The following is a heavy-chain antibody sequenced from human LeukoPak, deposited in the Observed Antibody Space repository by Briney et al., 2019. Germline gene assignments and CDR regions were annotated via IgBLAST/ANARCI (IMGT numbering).Heavy chain of an antibody. CDR2: INAGNGNT. CDR1: GYTFTSYA. J-gene: IGHJ4*02. V-gene: IGHV1-3*01. Sequence: ASVKVSCKASGYTFTSYAMHWVRQAPGQRLEWMGWINAGNGNTKYSQKFQGRVTITRDTSASTAYMELSSLRSADTAVYYCARDNDYGDYWGNFDYWGQGTLVTVSS. D-gene: IGHD4-17*01. CDR3: ARDNDYGDYWGNFDY.